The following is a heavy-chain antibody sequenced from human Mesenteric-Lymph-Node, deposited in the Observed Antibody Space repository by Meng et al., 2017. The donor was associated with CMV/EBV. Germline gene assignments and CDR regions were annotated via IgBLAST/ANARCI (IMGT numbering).Heavy chain of an antibody. D-gene: IGHD3-10*01. CDR3: ARISTLIRGVIGGCDY. V-gene: IGHV3-11*01. CDR2: ISGSGGTI. J-gene: IGHJ4*02. CDR1: GFSFTDYY. Sequence: GFSFTDYYMAWIRPAPGKGLEWVSYISGSGGTIYYADSVKGRFTISRDNTNNSLYLQMNSLRVEDTAVYYCARISTLIRGVIGGCDYWGQGTLVTVSS.